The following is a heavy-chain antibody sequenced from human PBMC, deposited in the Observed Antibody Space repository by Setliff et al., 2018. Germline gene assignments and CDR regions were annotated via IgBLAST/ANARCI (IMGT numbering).Heavy chain of an antibody. V-gene: IGHV1-2*06. Sequence: ASVKVSCKASGYTFRSYAMNWVRQAPGQGLEWMGRINPNSGGTNYAQKFQGRVTMTRDTSISTAYMELSRLRSDDTAVYYCARGMTYYYDSSGYPDYWGQGTLVTVSS. J-gene: IGHJ4*02. CDR1: GYTFRSYA. D-gene: IGHD3-22*01. CDR3: ARGMTYYYDSSGYPDY. CDR2: INPNSGGT.